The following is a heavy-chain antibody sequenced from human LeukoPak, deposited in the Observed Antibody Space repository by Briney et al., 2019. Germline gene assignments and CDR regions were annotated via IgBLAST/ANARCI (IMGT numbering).Heavy chain of an antibody. CDR3: ARRGYHDSSGYDY. CDR2: ISGSSSDK. D-gene: IGHD3-22*01. V-gene: IGHV3-21*06. Sequence: GGSLRLSCAASGFTFSSYAMNWVRQARGKGLEWVSSISGSSSDKYYADPVKGRFTISRDNAKNSVFLQMNNLRPEDTAIYYCARRGYHDSSGYDYWGQGTLVTVSS. J-gene: IGHJ4*02. CDR1: GFTFSSYA.